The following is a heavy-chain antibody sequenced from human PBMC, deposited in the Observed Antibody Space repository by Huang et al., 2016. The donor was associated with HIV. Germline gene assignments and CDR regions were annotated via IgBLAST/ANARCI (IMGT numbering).Heavy chain of an antibody. Sequence: EVQLVESGGGLVQPGGSLRLSCAASGFTFSSYSMNWVRQAPGKGLEGVSYISSSSSTIYYADSVKGRFTISRDNAKNSLYLQMNSLRAEDTAVYYCASSGYNVLDYWGQGTLVTVSS. CDR3: ASSGYNVLDY. CDR1: GFTFSSYS. CDR2: ISSSSSTI. D-gene: IGHD5-12*01. J-gene: IGHJ4*02. V-gene: IGHV3-48*01.